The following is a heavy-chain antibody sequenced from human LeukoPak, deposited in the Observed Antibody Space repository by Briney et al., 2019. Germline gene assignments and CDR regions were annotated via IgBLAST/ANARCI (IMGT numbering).Heavy chain of an antibody. V-gene: IGHV1-2*02. D-gene: IGHD3-22*01. J-gene: IGHJ1*01. Sequence: ASVKVSCTASAYTLSDYYVHWVRQAPGQGFEWIGWINPYRGGTDFAQKFQGRVTLTTDTSINTAYMEVTGLRSDDTAVFYCARGYSSAYYDPGSEYLQHWGQGTLVIVSS. CDR3: ARGYSSAYYDPGSEYLQH. CDR2: INPYRGGT. CDR1: AYTLSDYY.